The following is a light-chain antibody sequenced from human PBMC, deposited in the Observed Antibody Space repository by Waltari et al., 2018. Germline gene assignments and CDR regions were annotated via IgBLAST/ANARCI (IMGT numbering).Light chain of an antibody. CDR1: QDINNH. V-gene: IGKV1-27*01. J-gene: IGKJ4*01. Sequence: DIQMTQSPSSLSASVGDRVTITCRASQDINNHLAWYQRKPGKLPQLLIYAASTLHSGVPPRFSGSRSGTEFTLTISSLQPEDFATYYCQKYNDVPQPFGGATKVEIK. CDR2: AAS. CDR3: QKYNDVPQP.